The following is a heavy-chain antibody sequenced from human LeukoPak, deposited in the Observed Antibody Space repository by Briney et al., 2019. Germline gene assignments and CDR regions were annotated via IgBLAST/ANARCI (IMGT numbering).Heavy chain of an antibody. CDR1: GFTLSSYA. CDR3: ARDPLAARMGAYYYYYYMDV. CDR2: ISYDGSNK. V-gene: IGHV3-30*04. J-gene: IGHJ6*03. D-gene: IGHD6-6*01. Sequence: GRSLSLPCAASGFTLSSYAMHWVRQAPGKGLEWVAVISYDGSNKYYADSVKGRFTISRDNSKNTLYLQMNSLRAEDTAVYYCARDPLAARMGAYYYYYYMDVWGKGTTLTVSS.